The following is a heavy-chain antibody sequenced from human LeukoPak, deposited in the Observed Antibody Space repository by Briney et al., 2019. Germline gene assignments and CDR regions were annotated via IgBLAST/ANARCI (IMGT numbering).Heavy chain of an antibody. CDR3: ARGRGGSYDH. CDR2: ISSNGVKT. V-gene: IGHV3-64*02. Sequence: PGGSLRLSCAASGFIFSSYAMHWVRQVPGKGLEYVSAISSNGVKTYYAESVKGRFTISRDNSNNTLYLQMGSLRAEDMAVYYCARGRGGSYDHWGQGTLVTVSS. D-gene: IGHD1-26*01. CDR1: GFIFSSYA. J-gene: IGHJ4*02.